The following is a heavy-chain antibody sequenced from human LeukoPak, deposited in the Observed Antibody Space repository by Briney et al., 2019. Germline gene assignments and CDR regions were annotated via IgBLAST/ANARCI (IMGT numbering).Heavy chain of an antibody. CDR1: GFTFSSYA. Sequence: GGSLRLSCAASGFTFSSYAMHWVRQAPGKGLEWVAVISYDGSNKYYADSVKGRFSISRDNSKNTLYLQMNSLRAEDTAVYYCARDIVATIGGGHFDYWGQGTLATVSS. J-gene: IGHJ4*02. CDR2: ISYDGSNK. V-gene: IGHV3-30*04. CDR3: ARDIVATIGGGHFDY. D-gene: IGHD5-12*01.